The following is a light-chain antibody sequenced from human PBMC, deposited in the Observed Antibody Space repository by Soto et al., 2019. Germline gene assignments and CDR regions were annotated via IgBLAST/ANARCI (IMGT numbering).Light chain of an antibody. CDR1: SSNIGASD. CDR3: QSYDSSLSDWV. Sequence: QLVLAQPPSVSGAPGQRVTISCTGSSSNIGASDVHWYQQFPGTAPKLLIYGNSNRPSGVPDRFSGSKSGTSASLAITGLQAEDEAVYYCQSYDSSLSDWVFGGGTKVTVL. V-gene: IGLV1-40*01. J-gene: IGLJ3*02. CDR2: GNS.